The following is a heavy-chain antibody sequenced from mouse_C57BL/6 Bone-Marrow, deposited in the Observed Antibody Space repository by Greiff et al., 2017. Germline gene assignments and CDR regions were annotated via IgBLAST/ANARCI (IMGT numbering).Heavy chain of an antibody. CDR2: SRNKANDYTT. CDR1: GFTFSDFY. J-gene: IGHJ3*01. CDR3: ARGLGRAWFAY. V-gene: IGHV7-1*01. Sequence: EVKVVESGGGLVQSGRSLRLSCATSGFTFSDFYMKWVRQAPGKGLEWIAASRNKANDYTTEYSASVKGRFIVSRDTSQSILYLQMNALRAEDTAIYYCARGLGRAWFAYWGQGTLVTVSA. D-gene: IGHD4-1*01.